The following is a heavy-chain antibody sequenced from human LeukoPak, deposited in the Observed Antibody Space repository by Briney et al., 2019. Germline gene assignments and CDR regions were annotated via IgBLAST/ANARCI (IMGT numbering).Heavy chain of an antibody. Sequence: NTSETLSLTFTVSGDSISGYYWSWIRQPAGKGLEWIGRIYTSGSTKYNPSFQGRVTMSLDTSKNQFSLRLSSVTAADTAIYYCAKYKFGSDYFSNCGQGTLVTVSS. J-gene: IGHJ4*02. CDR2: IYTSGST. V-gene: IGHV4-4*07. D-gene: IGHD2/OR15-2a*01. CDR3: AKYKFGSDYFSN. CDR1: GDSISGYY.